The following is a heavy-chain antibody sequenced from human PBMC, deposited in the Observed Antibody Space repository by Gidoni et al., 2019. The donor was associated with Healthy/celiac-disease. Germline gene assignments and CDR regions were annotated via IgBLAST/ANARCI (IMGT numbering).Heavy chain of an antibody. J-gene: IGHJ4*02. CDR1: GFTFSSYA. D-gene: IGHD6-19*01. Sequence: QVQLVESGGGVVQPGRSLRLSCAASGFTFSSYAMHWVRQTPGKGLEWVAVISYDGSNKYYADSVKGRFTISRDNSKNTLYLQMNSLRAEDTAVYYCARDFKGIAVSPLGYWGQGTLVTVSS. CDR3: ARDFKGIAVSPLGY. V-gene: IGHV3-30*04. CDR2: ISYDGSNK.